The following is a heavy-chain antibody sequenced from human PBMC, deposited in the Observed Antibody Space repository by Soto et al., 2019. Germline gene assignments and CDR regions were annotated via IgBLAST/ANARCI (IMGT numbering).Heavy chain of an antibody. CDR2: IWYDGSNK. J-gene: IGHJ5*02. V-gene: IGHV3-33*01. Sequence: GGSLRLSCAASGFTFSSYGMHWVRQAPGKGLEWVAVIWYDGSNKYYADSVKGRFTTSRDNSKNTLYLQMNSLRAEDTAVYYCARAVLFDFWGGKGWFDPWGQGTLVTVSS. CDR3: ARAVLFDFWGGKGWFDP. D-gene: IGHD3-3*01. CDR1: GFTFSSYG.